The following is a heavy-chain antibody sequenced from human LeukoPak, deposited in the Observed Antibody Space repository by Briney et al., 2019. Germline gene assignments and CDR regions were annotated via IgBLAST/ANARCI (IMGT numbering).Heavy chain of an antibody. D-gene: IGHD5-12*01. CDR2: ITSSGDDI. CDR1: GLSFSDYY. V-gene: IGHV3-11*01. CDR3: ASDIVATSRDF. Sequence: GGSLRLSCAASGLSFSDYYMRWVRQAPGKGLEWVAYITSSGDDIYYADSVKGRFTISRDNAKNALFLQMNSLRVEDTATYYCASDIVATSRDFWGEGTLVSVFS. J-gene: IGHJ4*02.